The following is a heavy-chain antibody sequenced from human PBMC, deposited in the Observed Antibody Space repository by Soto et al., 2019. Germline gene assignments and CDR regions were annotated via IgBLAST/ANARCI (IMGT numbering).Heavy chain of an antibody. D-gene: IGHD3-10*01. CDR3: ARPLQGLGHPDWFDP. V-gene: IGHV1-18*01. Sequence: GPSVKVSCKASGYTFTSYGISWVRQAPGQGLEWMGWISAYNGNTNYAQKLQGRVTMTTDTSTSTAYMELRSLRSDDTAVYYCARPLQGLGHPDWFDPWGQGTLVTVSS. CDR1: GYTFTSYG. J-gene: IGHJ5*02. CDR2: ISAYNGNT.